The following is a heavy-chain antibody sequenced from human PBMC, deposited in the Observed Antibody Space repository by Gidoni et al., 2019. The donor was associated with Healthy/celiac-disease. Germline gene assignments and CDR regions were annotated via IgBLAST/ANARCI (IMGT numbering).Heavy chain of an antibody. CDR2: IYTSGST. CDR3: AREHYGGNSGLDY. J-gene: IGHJ4*02. V-gene: IGHV4-61*02. D-gene: IGHD4-17*01. Sequence: QVQLQESGPGLVKPSQTLSLTCTVSGGSLSSGSYYWSWIRQPAGKGLEWIGRIYTSGSTNYNPSLKSRVTISVDTSKNQFSLKLSSVTAADTAVYYCAREHYGGNSGLDYWGQGTLVTVSS. CDR1: GGSLSSGSYY.